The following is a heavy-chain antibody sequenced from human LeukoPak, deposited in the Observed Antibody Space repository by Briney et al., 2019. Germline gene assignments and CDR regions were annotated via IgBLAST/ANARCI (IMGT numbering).Heavy chain of an antibody. CDR3: ARECGTTPWGYYYYGMDV. CDR1: GFTFSSYG. V-gene: IGHV3-30*03. J-gene: IGHJ6*02. Sequence: PGGSLRLSCAASGFTFSSYGMHWVRQAPGKGLEWVAVISYDGSNKYYADSVKGRFTISRDNSKNTLYLQMNSLRADDTAVYYCARECGTTPWGYYYYGMDVWGQGTTVTVSS. D-gene: IGHD1-7*01. CDR2: ISYDGSNK.